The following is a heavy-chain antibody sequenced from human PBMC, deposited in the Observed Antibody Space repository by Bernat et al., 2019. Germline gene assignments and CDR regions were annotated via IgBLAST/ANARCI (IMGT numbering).Heavy chain of an antibody. CDR3: ATDTPDGLLWFRELSFDH. Sequence: QVQLVQSGAEVKKPGASVKVSCKVSGYTLTELSMHWVRQAPGKGLEWMGGFDPEDGETIYAQKFQGRVTMTEDTSTDTAYMELSSLRSEDTDVYYCATDTPDGLLWFRELSFDHWGQGTLVTVSS. CDR1: GYTLTELS. D-gene: IGHD3-10*01. J-gene: IGHJ4*02. CDR2: FDPEDGET. V-gene: IGHV1-24*01.